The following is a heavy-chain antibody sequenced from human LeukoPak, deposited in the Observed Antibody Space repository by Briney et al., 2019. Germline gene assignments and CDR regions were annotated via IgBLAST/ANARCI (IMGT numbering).Heavy chain of an antibody. D-gene: IGHD6-13*01. CDR2: IRYDGSNK. V-gene: IGHV3-30*02. CDR3: AKDAIEQQLSYFDY. Sequence: GGSLRLSCAASGFTFSSYGMHWVRQAPGKGLEWVAFIRYDGSNKYYADSVKGRFTISRDNSKNTLYLQMNSLRAEDTAVCYCAKDAIEQQLSYFDYWGQGTLVTVSS. J-gene: IGHJ4*02. CDR1: GFTFSSYG.